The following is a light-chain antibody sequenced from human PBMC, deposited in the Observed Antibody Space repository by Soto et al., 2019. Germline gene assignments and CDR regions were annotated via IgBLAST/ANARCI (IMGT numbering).Light chain of an antibody. CDR2: AS. Sequence: EIVLTQSPGTLSLSPGERATLSCRASQSVSDSYLAWYQQKPGQAPRLLIYASSRATGIPDRFSGSGSGTDFTLTISNLEPEDFAVYYCQHYGTSALFGPGTKVDIK. CDR3: QHYGTSAL. J-gene: IGKJ3*01. V-gene: IGKV3-20*01. CDR1: QSVSDSY.